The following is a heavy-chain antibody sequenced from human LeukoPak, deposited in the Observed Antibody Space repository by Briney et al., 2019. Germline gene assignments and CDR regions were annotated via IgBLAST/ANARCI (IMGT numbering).Heavy chain of an antibody. CDR1: GYTFTSYD. CDR3: ASGVRRSTDFDT. CDR2: MNPNSGNT. Sequence: GASVKVSCKASGYTFTSYDINWVRQATGQGLEWMGWMNPNSGNTGYAQKFQGRVTMTRNTSISTAYMELSSLRSEDTAVYYCASGVRRSTDFDTWGQGTMVTVSS. J-gene: IGHJ3*02. V-gene: IGHV1-8*01.